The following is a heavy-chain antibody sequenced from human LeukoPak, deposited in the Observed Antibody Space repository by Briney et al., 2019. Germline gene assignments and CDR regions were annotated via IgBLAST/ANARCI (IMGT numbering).Heavy chain of an antibody. J-gene: IGHJ6*03. CDR2: ISGSGGST. Sequence: PGGSLRLSCVASGFTFSSYAMSWVRQAPGKGLEWVSAISGSGGSTYYADSVKGRFTISRDNSKNTLYLQMNSLRAEDTAVYYCAKDLEQLESYYYYYYMDVWGKGTTVTVSS. CDR1: GFTFSSYA. V-gene: IGHV3-23*01. CDR3: AKDLEQLESYYYYYYMDV. D-gene: IGHD6-13*01.